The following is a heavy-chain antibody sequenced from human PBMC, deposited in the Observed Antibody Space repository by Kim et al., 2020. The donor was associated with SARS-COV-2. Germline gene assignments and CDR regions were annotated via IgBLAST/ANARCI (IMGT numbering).Heavy chain of an antibody. CDR1: GGSISSSSYY. J-gene: IGHJ4*02. D-gene: IGHD2-15*01. CDR2: IYYSGST. CDR3: ASLGIIHPKSEFDY. Sequence: SETLSLTCTVSGGSISSSSYYWGWIRQPPGKGLEWIGSIYYSGSTYYNPSLKSRVTISVDTSKNQFSLKLSSVTAADTAVYYCASLGIIHPKSEFDYWGQGTLVTVSS. V-gene: IGHV4-39*01.